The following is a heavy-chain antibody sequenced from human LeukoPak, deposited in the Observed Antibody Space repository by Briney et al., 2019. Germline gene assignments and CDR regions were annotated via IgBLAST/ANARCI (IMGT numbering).Heavy chain of an antibody. D-gene: IGHD1-26*01. CDR1: GFTFSNYW. CDR2: INSDGSST. J-gene: IGHJ6*03. CDR3: ARVSSGSYFGYYYYNMDV. Sequence: GGSLRLSCAASGFTFSNYWMHWVRQAPGKGLVWVSRINSDGSSTSYADSVKGRFTISRDNAKNTLYLQMNSLRAENTAVYYCARVSSGSYFGYYYYNMDVWGKGTTVTVSS. V-gene: IGHV3-74*01.